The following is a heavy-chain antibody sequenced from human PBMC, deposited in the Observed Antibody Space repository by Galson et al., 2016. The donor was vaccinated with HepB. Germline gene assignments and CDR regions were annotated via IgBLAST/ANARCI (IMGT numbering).Heavy chain of an antibody. J-gene: IGHJ6*02. CDR1: GDSVSRTTAT. V-gene: IGHV6-1*01. CDR2: TYYGSTWSS. D-gene: IGHD2/OR15-2a*01. Sequence: CAISGDSVSRTTATWNWIRQSPSRGLEWLGRTYYGSTWSSDYAESVKSRININPDTSKNQFSLHLDSVTPDDSGLYYCARRSDNRMELWGQGTTVTVSS. CDR3: ARRSDNRMEL.